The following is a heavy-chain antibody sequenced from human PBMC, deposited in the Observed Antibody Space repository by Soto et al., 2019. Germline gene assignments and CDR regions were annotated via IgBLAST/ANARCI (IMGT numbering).Heavy chain of an antibody. CDR2: SNRDESST. Sequence: PRLSCAASGFTLSSYWMHWVRQAPGKGLEWVSRSNRDESSTSYADSVKGRFTISRDSAKNTLYLQMNSLRAEDTAVYYCARDPAPIGWYGYWCQGTLVTVSS. CDR3: ARDPAPIGWYGY. CDR1: GFTLSSYW. D-gene: IGHD6-19*01. J-gene: IGHJ4*02. V-gene: IGHV3-74*01.